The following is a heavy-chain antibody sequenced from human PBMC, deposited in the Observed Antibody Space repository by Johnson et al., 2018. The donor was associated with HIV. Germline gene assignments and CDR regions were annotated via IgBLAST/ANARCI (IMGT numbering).Heavy chain of an antibody. CDR1: GFTFRSYD. D-gene: IGHD1-26*01. CDR3: ARGWGRVGAKRAFDI. J-gene: IGHJ3*02. CDR2: IGTAGET. V-gene: IGHV3-13*01. Sequence: VQLVESGGGLIQPGGSLRLSCAASGFTFRSYDMHWVRQVTGKGLEWVSAIGTAGETNYPGSVKGRFTISRENAKNSLYLQMNSLGAGDTAVYYCARGWGRVGAKRAFDIWGHGTMVTVSS.